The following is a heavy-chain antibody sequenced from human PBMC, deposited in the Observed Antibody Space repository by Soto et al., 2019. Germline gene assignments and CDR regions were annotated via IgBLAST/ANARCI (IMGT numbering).Heavy chain of an antibody. Sequence: SSETLSLTCAVYGGCFNGFYWSWVRQPPGKGLEWIGEINDSGTTNYNPSLKSRVTISVDTSKNQFSLKLSSVTAADTAVYYCARQDRGAFDIWGQGTMVTVSS. D-gene: IGHD2-15*01. V-gene: IGHV4-34*01. CDR3: ARQDRGAFDI. CDR1: GGCFNGFY. J-gene: IGHJ3*02. CDR2: INDSGTT.